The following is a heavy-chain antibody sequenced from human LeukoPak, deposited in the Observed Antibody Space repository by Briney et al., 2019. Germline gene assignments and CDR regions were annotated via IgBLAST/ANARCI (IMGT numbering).Heavy chain of an antibody. CDR3: TRDIREVGESHYFDY. Sequence: SETLSLTCSVSGFSITTYYWSWIRQSPGKGLEWIGQIHSSGSTTYNPSLKSRVTISVDTSKNQFSLHLSSETAADTAVYYCTRDIREVGESHYFDYWGEGTLVAVTS. V-gene: IGHV4-59*01. J-gene: IGHJ4*02. D-gene: IGHD1-26*01. CDR2: IHSSGST. CDR1: GFSITTYY.